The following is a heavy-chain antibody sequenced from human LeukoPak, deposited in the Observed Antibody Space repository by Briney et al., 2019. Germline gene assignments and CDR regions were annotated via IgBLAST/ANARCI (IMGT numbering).Heavy chain of an antibody. V-gene: IGHV4-28*03. Sequence: PSDTLSLTCAVSGYSISSSNWWGWIRQPPGKGLEWLGYINYSGNTYYNPSLKSRVTMSVDTSKNQFSLKLSSVTAVDTAVYYCARVWFGGYAMDVWGQGTTITVSS. D-gene: IGHD3-10*01. CDR1: GYSISSSNW. CDR3: ARVWFGGYAMDV. CDR2: INYSGNT. J-gene: IGHJ6*02.